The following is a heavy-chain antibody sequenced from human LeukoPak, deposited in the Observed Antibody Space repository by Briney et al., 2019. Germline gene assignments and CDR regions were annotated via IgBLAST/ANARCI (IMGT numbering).Heavy chain of an antibody. CDR2: ISGGGST. D-gene: IGHD2-15*01. CDR3: AKGGGGTLDY. Sequence: PGGSLRLSCAASGFTFSSYAMSWVRQAPGKGLEWVSAISGGGSTYYADSVKGRFTISRDNSKNTLYLQMNSLRAEDTALYYCAKGGGGTLDYWGQGTLVTVSS. CDR1: GFTFSSYA. V-gene: IGHV3-23*01. J-gene: IGHJ4*02.